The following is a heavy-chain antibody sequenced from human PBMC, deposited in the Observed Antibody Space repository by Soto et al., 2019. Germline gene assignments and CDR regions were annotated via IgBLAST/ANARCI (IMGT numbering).Heavy chain of an antibody. CDR1: GFTFSSYV. J-gene: IGHJ5*02. CDR3: AKGGNRGIAAGGYDL. D-gene: IGHD6-13*01. CDR2: ISFDGSNR. Sequence: QVQLVESGGGVVQPGRSLRLSCAASGFTFSSYVMHWVRQAPGKGLEWVAVISFDGSNRFYVDSVKGRFTISRDNSKNTLYLQMNSLRAEDTAVYYCAKGGNRGIAAGGYDLWGQGTLVTVSS. V-gene: IGHV3-30*18.